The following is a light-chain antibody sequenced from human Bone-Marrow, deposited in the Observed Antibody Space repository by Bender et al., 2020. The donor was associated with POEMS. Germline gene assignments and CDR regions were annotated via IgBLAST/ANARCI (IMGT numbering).Light chain of an antibody. CDR1: NIGSKM. CDR2: TNN. Sequence: SYVLTQPPSVSVAPGKTATISCGGDNIGSKMVHWYQQKPGQAPVLVIYTNNDRPSGIPERFSGSNSGNTATLTISRVEVGDEADYYCQVWDTSSDHPGVFGTGTRVAVL. J-gene: IGLJ1*01. V-gene: IGLV3-21*04. CDR3: QVWDTSSDHPGV.